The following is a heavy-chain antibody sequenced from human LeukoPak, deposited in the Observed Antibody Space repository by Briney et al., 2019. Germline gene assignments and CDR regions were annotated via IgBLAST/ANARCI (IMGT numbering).Heavy chain of an antibody. CDR1: GFTFSCYG. CDR2: ISYDGSNK. CDR3: AKDLSPIHYYDFWSGYPPRYYYGMDV. Sequence: PGRSLRLSCAASGFTFSCYGMHWVRQAPGKGLEWVAVISYDGSNKYYADSVKGRFTISRDNSKNTLYLQMNSLRAEDTAVYYCAKDLSPIHYYDFWSGYPPRYYYGMDVWGQGTTVTVSS. V-gene: IGHV3-30*18. J-gene: IGHJ6*02. D-gene: IGHD3-3*01.